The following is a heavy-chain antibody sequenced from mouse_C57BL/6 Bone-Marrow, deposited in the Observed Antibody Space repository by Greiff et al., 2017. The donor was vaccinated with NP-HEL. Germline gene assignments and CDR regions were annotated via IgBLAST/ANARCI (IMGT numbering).Heavy chain of an antibody. J-gene: IGHJ2*01. CDR3: ARHPGGYPYFDY. CDR2: IYPGSGST. Sequence: QVQLKQPGAELVKPGASVKMSCKASGYTFTSYWITWVKQRPGQGLEWIGDIYPGSGSTNYNEKFKSKATLTVDTSSSTAYMQLSSLTSEDSAVYYCARHPGGYPYFDYWGQGTTLTVSS. D-gene: IGHD2-2*01. CDR1: GYTFTSYW. V-gene: IGHV1-55*01.